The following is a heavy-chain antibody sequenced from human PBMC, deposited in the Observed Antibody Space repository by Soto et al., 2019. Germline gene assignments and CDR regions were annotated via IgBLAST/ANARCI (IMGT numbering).Heavy chain of an antibody. CDR1: GGTFSSYA. Sequence: SVKVSCKTSGGTFSSYAISWVRQAPGQRLEWMGGINPIDGTTTYSQKFQGRVTITADTSASTAYMELSSLRSEDTAVYYCARAAGMVATSPWGQGTLVTVSS. CDR2: INPIDGTT. D-gene: IGHD5-12*01. CDR3: ARAAGMVATSP. V-gene: IGHV1-69*06. J-gene: IGHJ5*02.